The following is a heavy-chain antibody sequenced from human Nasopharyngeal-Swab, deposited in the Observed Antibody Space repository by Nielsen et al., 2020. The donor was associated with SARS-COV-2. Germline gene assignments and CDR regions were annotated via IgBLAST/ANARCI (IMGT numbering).Heavy chain of an antibody. Sequence: GGSLRLSCAASGFTFSSYGMHWVRQAPGKGLEWVAVILYDGSNKYYADSVKGRFTISRDNSKNTLYLQMNSLRAEDTAVYYCAKDRGAPDYWGQGTLVTVSS. J-gene: IGHJ4*02. V-gene: IGHV3-30*18. CDR3: AKDRGAPDY. CDR1: GFTFSSYG. CDR2: ILYDGSNK. D-gene: IGHD1-26*01.